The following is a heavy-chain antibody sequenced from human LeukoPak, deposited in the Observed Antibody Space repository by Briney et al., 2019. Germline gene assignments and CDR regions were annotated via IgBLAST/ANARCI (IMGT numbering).Heavy chain of an antibody. D-gene: IGHD3-3*01. Sequence: PGGSLRLSCAASGFTFYDYTMHWVRQAPGKGLEWVSLISWDGGSTYYADSVKGRFTISRDNSKNSLYLQMNSLRTEDTALYHCAKDKVGYDFWSGYYHPSDYMDVWGKGTTVTVSS. CDR3: AKDKVGYDFWSGYYHPSDYMDV. CDR1: GFTFYDYT. CDR2: ISWDGGST. V-gene: IGHV3-43*01. J-gene: IGHJ6*03.